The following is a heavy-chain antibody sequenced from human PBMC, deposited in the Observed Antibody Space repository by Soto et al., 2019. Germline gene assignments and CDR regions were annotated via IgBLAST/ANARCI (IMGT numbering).Heavy chain of an antibody. CDR1: GGSISSYY. D-gene: IGHD6-19*01. J-gene: IGHJ6*02. Sequence: PSETLSLTCTVSGGSISSYYCSWIRQPPGKGLEWIAYIYYSGSTNYNPSLKSRVTISVDTSKNQFSLKLSSVTAADTAVYYCARWDSSGCYEGMDVWGQRTTVTVSS. V-gene: IGHV4-59*01. CDR2: IYYSGST. CDR3: ARWDSSGCYEGMDV.